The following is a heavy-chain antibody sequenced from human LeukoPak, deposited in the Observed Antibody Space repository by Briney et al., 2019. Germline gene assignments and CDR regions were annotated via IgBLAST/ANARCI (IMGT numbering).Heavy chain of an antibody. J-gene: IGHJ4*02. CDR1: GFTFSSYS. D-gene: IGHD6-6*01. CDR2: ISSSSSYI. V-gene: IGHV3-21*01. CDR3: ARDEGIAARPVDY. Sequence: GGSLRLSRAASGFTFSSYSMNWVRQAPGKGLEWVSSISSSSSYIYYADSVKGRFTISRDNAKNSLYLQMNSLRAEDTAVYYCARDEGIAARPVDYWGQGTLVTVSS.